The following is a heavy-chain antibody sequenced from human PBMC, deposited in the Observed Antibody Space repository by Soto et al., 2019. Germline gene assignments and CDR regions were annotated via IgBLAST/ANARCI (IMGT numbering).Heavy chain of an antibody. J-gene: IGHJ6*02. V-gene: IGHV1-3*01. D-gene: IGHD6-13*01. CDR1: GYTFTSYA. CDR3: ARVAAGTDGTDV. CDR2: INAGNGNT. Sequence: QVQLVQSGAEVKKPGASVKVSCKASGYTFTSYAMHWVRQAPGQRLEWMGWINAGNGNTKYSQKFQGRVTITRDTSASTAYMELSSLRSEDTAVYYCARVAAGTDGTDVWGQGTTVTVSS.